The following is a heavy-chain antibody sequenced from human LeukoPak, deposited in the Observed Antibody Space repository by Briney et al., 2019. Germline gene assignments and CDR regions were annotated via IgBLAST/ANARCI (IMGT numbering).Heavy chain of an antibody. J-gene: IGHJ4*02. D-gene: IGHD5-18*01. V-gene: IGHV3-53*01. CDR2: IYSGGST. Sequence: PGGSLRLSCAASGFTVISNYMSWVRQAPGKGLEWVSVIYSGGSTYYADSVKGRFTISRDNSKNTLYLQMNSLRAEDTAVYYCARIYSFYSYGYDYWGQGTLVTVSS. CDR3: ARIYSFYSYGYDY. CDR1: GFTVISNY.